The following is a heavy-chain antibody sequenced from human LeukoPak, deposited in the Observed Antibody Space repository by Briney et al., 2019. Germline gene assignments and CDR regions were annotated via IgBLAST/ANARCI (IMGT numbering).Heavy chain of an antibody. J-gene: IGHJ4*02. CDR1: GGSFSGYY. V-gene: IGHV4-34*01. D-gene: IGHD2-15*01. Sequence: PSETLSLTCAVYGGSFSGYYWSWIRQPPGKGLEWIGEINHSGSTNYNPSLKSRVTISVDTSKNQFSLKLSSVTAADTAVYYCARVRVDCSGGSCYSVYFDYWGQGTLVTVSS. CDR2: INHSGST. CDR3: ARVRVDCSGGSCYSVYFDY.